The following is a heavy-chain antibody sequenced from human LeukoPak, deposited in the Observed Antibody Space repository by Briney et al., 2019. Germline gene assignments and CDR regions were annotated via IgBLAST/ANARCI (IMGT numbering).Heavy chain of an antibody. CDR3: ARGTGSYYVRGLDY. D-gene: IGHD1-26*01. V-gene: IGHV4-39*07. J-gene: IGHJ4*02. CDR2: IYYSGST. Sequence: PESLSLSPAVPVGSIRSSSYYSGWVRLPPGKGLEWIVRIYYSGSTYYNPSCKSRVTISVDTSKSQFSLKLSSVTAADTAVYYCARGTGSYYVRGLDYWGQGTLVTDSS. CDR1: VGSIRSSSYY.